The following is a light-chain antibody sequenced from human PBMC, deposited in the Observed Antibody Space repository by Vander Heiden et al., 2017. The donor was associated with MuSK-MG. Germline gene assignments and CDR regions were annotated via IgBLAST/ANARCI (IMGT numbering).Light chain of an antibody. CDR1: RRDIGGYHY. J-gene: IGLJ2*01. CDR3: SSYTNSGYYVL. Sequence: QPALTQPASVSGSPGQSITISCPCTRRDIGGYHYVSWYQPHPGKAPKLVSYDGTNRPSGISTRISASKSGNTASLTISGLQADDEADYYCSSYTNSGYYVLFGGGTKLTVL. V-gene: IGLV2-14*03. CDR2: DGT.